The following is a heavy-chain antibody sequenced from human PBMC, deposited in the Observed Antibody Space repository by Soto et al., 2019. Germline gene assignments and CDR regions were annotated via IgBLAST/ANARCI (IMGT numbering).Heavy chain of an antibody. D-gene: IGHD3-3*01. Sequence: GGSLRLSCAASGFTFSTYWMTWVRQAPGKGLEWVANMNQDGSERHYVDSVKGRFTISRDNAKNSLYLQMNSLRAEDTAVYYCATMRGYPNYSYYYMDVWGEGTTVTVSS. V-gene: IGHV3-7*01. CDR1: GFTFSTYW. J-gene: IGHJ6*03. CDR2: MNQDGSER. CDR3: ATMRGYPNYSYYYMDV.